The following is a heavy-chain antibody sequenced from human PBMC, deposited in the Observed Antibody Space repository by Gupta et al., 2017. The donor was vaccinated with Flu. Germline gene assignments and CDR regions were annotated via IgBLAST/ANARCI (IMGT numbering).Heavy chain of an antibody. CDR2: IWYDGSNK. D-gene: IGHD2-21*02. V-gene: IGHV3-33*01. CDR3: ARRVEGDELDY. J-gene: IGHJ4*02. Sequence: WVRQAPGKGLEWVAVIWYDGSNKYYADSVKGRFTISRDNSKNTLYLQMNSLRAEDTAVYYCARRVEGDELDYWGQGTLVTVSS.